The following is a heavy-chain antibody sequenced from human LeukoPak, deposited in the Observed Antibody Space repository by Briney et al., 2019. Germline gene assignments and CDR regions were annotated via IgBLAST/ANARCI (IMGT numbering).Heavy chain of an antibody. CDR2: ISYDGSNK. V-gene: IGHV3-30-3*01. J-gene: IGHJ4*02. CDR1: GFTFSSYA. CDR3: ARDQGPRVIGY. D-gene: IGHD3-10*01. Sequence: SGGSLRLSCAASGFTFSSYAMHWVRQAPGKGLEWLTIISYDGSNKYYADSVKGRFTVSKDSSKNTLYLQMNSLNPEDTAIYYCARDQGPRVIGYWGQRTLVTVSS.